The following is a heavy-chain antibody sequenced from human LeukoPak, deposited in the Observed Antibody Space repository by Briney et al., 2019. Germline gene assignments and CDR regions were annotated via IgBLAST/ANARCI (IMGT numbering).Heavy chain of an antibody. Sequence: SETLSLTCAVSGGSISSGGYSWSWIRQPPGQGLEWIGYIYHSGSTYYNPSLKSRVTISVDRSKNQFSLKLSSVTAADTAVYYCARERYNWNDQRLGYFDYWGQGTLVTVSS. J-gene: IGHJ4*02. CDR1: GGSISSGGYS. V-gene: IGHV4-30-2*01. D-gene: IGHD1-20*01. CDR3: ARERYNWNDQRLGYFDY. CDR2: IYHSGST.